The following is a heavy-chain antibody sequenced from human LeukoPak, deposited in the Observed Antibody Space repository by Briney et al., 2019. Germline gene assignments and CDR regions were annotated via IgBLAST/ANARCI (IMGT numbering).Heavy chain of an antibody. CDR3: ARVGAARYYYYMDV. D-gene: IGHD2-15*01. J-gene: IGHJ6*03. CDR2: INSAGNII. Sequence: GGSLRLSCSPSGFNFETYSMYWVRQAPGKGLEWLSYINSAGNIIYYADSVKGRFTVSRDNAKNSLYLQINSLRAGDTAVYFCARVGAARYYYYMDVWGKGTTVTVS. CDR1: GFNFETYS. V-gene: IGHV3-48*01.